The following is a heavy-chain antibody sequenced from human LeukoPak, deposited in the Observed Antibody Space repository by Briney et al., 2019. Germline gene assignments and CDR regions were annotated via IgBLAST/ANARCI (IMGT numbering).Heavy chain of an antibody. Sequence: GGSPRLSCAASGFTFSSFAMIWVRQAPGERLEWVSGISGSGGTTYYADSVKGRFSISRDNSKNTLYLQMNSLRAEDTAVYFCAKVADSSGYYPFDYWGQGTLVTVSS. CDR2: ISGSGGTT. V-gene: IGHV3-23*01. J-gene: IGHJ4*02. CDR1: GFTFSSFA. CDR3: AKVADSSGYYPFDY. D-gene: IGHD3-22*01.